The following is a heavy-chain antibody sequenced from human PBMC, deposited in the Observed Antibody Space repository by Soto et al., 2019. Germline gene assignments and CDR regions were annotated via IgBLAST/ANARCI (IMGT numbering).Heavy chain of an antibody. Sequence: SETLSLTCTVSGGSISSSSYYWGWIRQPPGKGLEWIGSIYYSGSTYYNPSLKSRVTISVDTSKNQFSLKLSSVTAADTAVYYCARQPTYRNYYDSSGSGYWGQGTLVTVSS. J-gene: IGHJ4*02. V-gene: IGHV4-39*01. CDR1: GGSISSSSYY. CDR3: ARQPTYRNYYDSSGSGY. D-gene: IGHD3-22*01. CDR2: IYYSGST.